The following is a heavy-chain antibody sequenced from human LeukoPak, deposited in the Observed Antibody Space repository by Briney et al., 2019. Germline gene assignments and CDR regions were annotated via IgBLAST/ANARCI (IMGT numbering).Heavy chain of an antibody. CDR1: GFTFGDYA. CDR3: TRDLYNYYGSGSYYNFGY. J-gene: IGHJ4*02. CDR2: IRSKAYGRTT. Sequence: GGSLRLSCTASGFTFGDYAMSWVRQAPGKGLEWVGFIRSKAYGRTTESASVKGRFTISRDDSKSIAYLQMNSLKTEDTAVYYCTRDLYNYYGSGSYYNFGYWGQGTLVTVSS. V-gene: IGHV3-49*04. D-gene: IGHD3-10*01.